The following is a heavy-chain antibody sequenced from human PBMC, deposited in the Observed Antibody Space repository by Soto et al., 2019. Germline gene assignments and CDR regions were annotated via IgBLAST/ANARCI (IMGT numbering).Heavy chain of an antibody. J-gene: IGHJ4*02. V-gene: IGHV4-4*02. CDR1: GGSISSSNW. Sequence: SENLSLTCAVSGGSISSSNWWSWVRQPPGKGLEWIGEIYHSGSTNYNPSLKSRVTISVDKSKNQFSLKLSSVTAADTAVYYCASLKVTGSGGGCVLSRGQAIPISV. CDR3: ASLKVTGSGGGCVLS. D-gene: IGHD3-10*01. CDR2: IYHSGST.